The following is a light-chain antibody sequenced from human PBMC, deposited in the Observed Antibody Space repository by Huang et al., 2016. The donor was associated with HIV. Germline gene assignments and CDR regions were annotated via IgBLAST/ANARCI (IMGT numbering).Light chain of an antibody. J-gene: IGKJ5*01. CDR2: WGS. CDR1: QGLLHSYGYNY. Sequence: DIVMTQSPLSLPVTPGESASISCRSSQGLLHSYGYNYLDWYVQKPGQSPQLLIYWGSNRASGVPDRFSGSGSGTDFTLKISRVEAEDVGVYFCMQALQTPITFGQGTRLEIK. CDR3: MQALQTPIT. V-gene: IGKV2-28*01.